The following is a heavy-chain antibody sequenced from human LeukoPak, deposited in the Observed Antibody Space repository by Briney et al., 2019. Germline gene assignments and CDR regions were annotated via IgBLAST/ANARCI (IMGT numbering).Heavy chain of an antibody. CDR1: GGSISSYY. V-gene: IGHV4-34*01. CDR3: APIFGDYSDFDY. J-gene: IGHJ4*01. Sequence: PSETLSLTCTVSGGSISSYYWSWIRQPPGKGLEWIGEITHSGTTNYNPALKSRVTISRDTSKNQFSLRLSSVTAADTAVYYCAPIFGDYSDFDYWGQGTLVTVSS. CDR2: ITHSGTT. D-gene: IGHD4-17*01.